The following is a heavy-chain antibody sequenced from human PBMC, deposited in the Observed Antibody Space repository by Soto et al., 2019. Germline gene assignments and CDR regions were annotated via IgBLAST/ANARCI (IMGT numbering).Heavy chain of an antibody. Sequence: GGSLRLSCAASGFTFSSYWMHWVRQAPGKALVWVSRINSDGSSTSYADSVKGRFTISRDNAKNTLYLQMNSLRAEDTAVYYCARDVTPVDDYVWGSYCSRGMDVWGQGTTVTVSS. CDR2: INSDGSST. J-gene: IGHJ6*02. CDR1: GFTFSSYW. CDR3: ARDVTPVDDYVWGSYCSRGMDV. V-gene: IGHV3-74*01. D-gene: IGHD3-16*02.